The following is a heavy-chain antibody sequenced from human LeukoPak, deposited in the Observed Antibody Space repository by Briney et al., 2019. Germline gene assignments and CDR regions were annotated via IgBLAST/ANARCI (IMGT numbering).Heavy chain of an antibody. J-gene: IGHJ4*02. CDR2: ISADSLIT. CDR3: ARGPPQSRY. Sequence: GGSLRLSCSAAGFSFASYGMSWVRQAPGKGLEWLSYISADSLITEYADSVKGRFTISRDNAQRSLFLHMSSLRAEDTAVYYCARGPPQSRYWGQGTLVTVSS. CDR1: GFSFASYG. V-gene: IGHV3-48*01. D-gene: IGHD4-11*01.